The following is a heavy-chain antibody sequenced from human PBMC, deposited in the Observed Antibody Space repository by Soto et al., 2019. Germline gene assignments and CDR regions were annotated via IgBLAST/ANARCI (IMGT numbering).Heavy chain of an antibody. D-gene: IGHD3-9*01. CDR2: IYYRGST. CDR1: GGSINSYY. CDR3: ARGLLTGYHY. V-gene: IGHV4-59*01. Sequence: SETLSLTCTVSGGSINSYYWNWIRQPPGKGLEWIGYIYYRGSTNYNPSLKSRVTISEDTSKNQFSLKLSSVTAADTAVYYCARGLLTGYHYWGQGTQVTVSS. J-gene: IGHJ4*02.